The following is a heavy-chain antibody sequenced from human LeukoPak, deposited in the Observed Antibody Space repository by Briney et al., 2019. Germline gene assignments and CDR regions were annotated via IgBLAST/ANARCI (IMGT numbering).Heavy chain of an antibody. Sequence: GGSLRLSCAASGFTFSEYYMDWIRQAPGKGLEWLADIGSNTKIVHYADSVKGRFTISRDNTRNSLFLQMNNLRAEDTAVYYCARDGNKGNDMDFWGQGTLVTVSS. D-gene: IGHD1/OR15-1a*01. CDR1: GFTFSEYY. CDR3: ARDGNKGNDMDF. V-gene: IGHV3-11*01. CDR2: IGSNTKIV. J-gene: IGHJ4*02.